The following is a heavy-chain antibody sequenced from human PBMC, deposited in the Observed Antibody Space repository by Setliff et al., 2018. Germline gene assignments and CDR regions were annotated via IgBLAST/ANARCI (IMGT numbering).Heavy chain of an antibody. Sequence: PGGSLRLSCAASGFTFSSYWMSWVRQAPGKGLEWVANIKQDGSEKYYVDSVKGRFTISRDNAKNSLYLQMNSLRAEDMALYYCAKGYCSSTSCYVDYWGQGTLVTVSS. CDR2: IKQDGSEK. CDR3: AKGYCSSTSCYVDY. J-gene: IGHJ4*02. D-gene: IGHD2-2*01. CDR1: GFTFSSYW. V-gene: IGHV3-7*03.